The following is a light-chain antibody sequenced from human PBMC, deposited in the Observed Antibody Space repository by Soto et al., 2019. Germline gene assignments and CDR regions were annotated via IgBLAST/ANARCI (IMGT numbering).Light chain of an antibody. CDR2: GNS. V-gene: IGLV1-40*01. Sequence: QSVLAQPPSVSGAPGQRVTISCTGSSSNIGAHYDVHWYQQLPGTAPKLLIYGNSNRPSGVPDRFSGSKSGASASLAITGLQAEDEADYYCQSYDSSLSAYVFGAGTKVT. CDR3: QSYDSSLSAYV. J-gene: IGLJ1*01. CDR1: SSNIGAHYD.